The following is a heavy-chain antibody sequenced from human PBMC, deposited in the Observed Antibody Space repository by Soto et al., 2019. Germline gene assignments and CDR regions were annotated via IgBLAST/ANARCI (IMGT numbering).Heavy chain of an antibody. CDR3: ARGLRYYYGSGSYSNGRFDY. D-gene: IGHD3-10*01. CDR1: GGSFSGYY. CDR2: INHSGST. J-gene: IGHJ4*02. V-gene: IGHV4-34*01. Sequence: SETLSLTCAVYGGSFSGYYWSWIRQPPGKGLEWIGEINHSGSTNYNPSLKSRVTISVDTSKNQFSLKLSPVTAADTAVYYCARGLRYYYGSGSYSNGRFDYWGQGTLVTVSS.